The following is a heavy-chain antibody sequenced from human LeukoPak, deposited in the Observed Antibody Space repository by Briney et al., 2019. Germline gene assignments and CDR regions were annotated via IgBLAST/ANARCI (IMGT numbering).Heavy chain of an antibody. CDR2: ISSSSSTI. V-gene: IGHV3-48*01. CDR1: GFTFSSYS. J-gene: IGHJ4*02. CDR3: ARSRIAVAGPRAYFGY. D-gene: IGHD6-19*01. Sequence: GGSLRLSCAASGFTFSSYSMNWVRQAPGKGLEWVSYISSSSSTIYYADSVKGRFTISRDNAKNSLYLQMNSLRAEDTAVYYCARSRIAVAGPRAYFGYWGQGTLVTVSS.